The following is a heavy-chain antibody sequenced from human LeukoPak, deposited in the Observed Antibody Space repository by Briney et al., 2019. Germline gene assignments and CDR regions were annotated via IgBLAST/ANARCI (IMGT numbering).Heavy chain of an antibody. J-gene: IGHJ6*03. CDR1: GFTFSNYW. CDR2: VNFDGTTT. V-gene: IGHV3-74*01. D-gene: IGHD6-6*01. Sequence: GGSLRLSCAASGFTFSNYWLHWVRQAPGKGLVWVSRVNFDGTTTNYADSVKGRLTISRGNTKTTLYLQMNSLRAEDTAVYYCVRGAARAYYMDVWGKGTTVTVSS. CDR3: VRGAARAYYMDV.